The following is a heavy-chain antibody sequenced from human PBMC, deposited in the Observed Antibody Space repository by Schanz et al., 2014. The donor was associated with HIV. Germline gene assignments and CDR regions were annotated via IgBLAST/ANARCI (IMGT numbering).Heavy chain of an antibody. CDR1: GYSFTGYY. V-gene: IGHV1-2*02. CDR2: INPNSGGT. Sequence: QVQLVQSGAEVEKPGASAKVSCKASGYSFTGYYIHWVRQAPGQGLEWMGWINPNSGGTNYAQKFQGRVTMTRDTSISTAYMELSRLRSDDTAVYYCARVGRAYYYDSSGGIDYWGQGTLVTVSS. CDR3: ARVGRAYYYDSSGGIDY. D-gene: IGHD3-22*01. J-gene: IGHJ4*02.